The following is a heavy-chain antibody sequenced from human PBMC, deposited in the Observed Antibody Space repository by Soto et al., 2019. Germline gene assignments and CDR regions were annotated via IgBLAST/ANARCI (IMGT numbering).Heavy chain of an antibody. CDR2: VTQSGGS. CDR3: ARGLPHMEGGVFKRLCNWFDP. J-gene: IGHJ5*02. V-gene: IGHV4-34*01. D-gene: IGHD3-10*01. Sequence: PSETLSLPCALSGGSFSVYFWTWIRQSPEKGLEWIGEVTQSGGSNSNPSLSSRVSISLDTSKNQFSLKLTSVTAADSAVYYCARGLPHMEGGVFKRLCNWFDPWGQGTLVTVSS. CDR1: GGSFSVYF.